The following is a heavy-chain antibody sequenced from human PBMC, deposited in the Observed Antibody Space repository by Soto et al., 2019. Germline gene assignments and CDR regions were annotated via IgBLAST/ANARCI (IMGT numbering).Heavy chain of an antibody. CDR3: ANLKCYDRSGYYFPFDY. D-gene: IGHD3-22*01. J-gene: IGHJ4*02. CDR1: GFTFSSYA. CDR2: ISGSGGST. V-gene: IGHV3-23*01. Sequence: EVQLLESGGGLVQPGGSLRLSCAASGFTFSSYAMSWVRQAPGKGLEWVSAISGSGGSTYYGDSVKGRFTISRDNSKNTLDLQMISLRAEDTAVYYCANLKCYDRSGYYFPFDYWGQGTLVTVSS.